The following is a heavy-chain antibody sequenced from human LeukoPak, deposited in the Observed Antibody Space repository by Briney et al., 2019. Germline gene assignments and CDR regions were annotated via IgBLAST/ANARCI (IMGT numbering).Heavy chain of an antibody. CDR2: ISAYNGNT. CDR3: ARRDYYGSGSYKEFDY. J-gene: IGHJ4*02. CDR1: GYTFTSYG. D-gene: IGHD3-10*01. Sequence: ASVKVSCKASGYTFTSYGISWVRQAPGQGLEWMGWISAYNGNTNYAQKLQGGVTMTTDTSTSTAYMELRSLRSDDTAVYYCARRDYYGSGSYKEFDYWGQGTLVTVSS. V-gene: IGHV1-18*01.